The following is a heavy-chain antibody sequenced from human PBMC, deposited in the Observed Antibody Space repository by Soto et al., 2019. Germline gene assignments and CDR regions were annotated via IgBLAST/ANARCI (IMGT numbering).Heavy chain of an antibody. Sequence: QLQLQESGPGLVKPSETLSLTCAVSGGSISSSSYYWGWIRQPPGKGLEWIGSIYYSGSTYYTPSLQSRVAISVDTTKNQFSLKLNSVTAADTAVYYCARRTVNIRTFYSGLTTHCFDYWGQGTLVTVSS. CDR3: ARRTVNIRTFYSGLTTHCFDY. CDR2: IYYSGST. D-gene: IGHD6-19*01. V-gene: IGHV4-39*01. CDR1: GGSISSSSYY. J-gene: IGHJ4*02.